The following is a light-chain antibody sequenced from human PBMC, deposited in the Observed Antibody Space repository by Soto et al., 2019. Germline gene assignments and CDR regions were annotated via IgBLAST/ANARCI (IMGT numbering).Light chain of an antibody. CDR2: EVN. V-gene: IGLV2-8*01. Sequence: QSALTQPLSASGSPGQSVAISCTGTSSDVGGYNYVSWYQQYPGKAPKLMIYEVNKRPSGVPDRFSGSKSGNTASLTVSGLQAEDEADYYCSSYTSSSTYVFGTGTKLTVL. J-gene: IGLJ1*01. CDR3: SSYTSSSTYV. CDR1: SSDVGGYNY.